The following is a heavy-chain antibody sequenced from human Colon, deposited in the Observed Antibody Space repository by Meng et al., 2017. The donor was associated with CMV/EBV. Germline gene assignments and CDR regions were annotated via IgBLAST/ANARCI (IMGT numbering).Heavy chain of an antibody. CDR1: GFTFDDYT. Sequence: GEFLKISWVTSGFTFDDYTMHWVRQVPGKGLEWVALISWDAITTFHADSVKGRFTISRDNSRNSLYLQMNSLRPEGSGFYYCAKVSGTGYTSSSYFDYWGQGIQVTVSS. CDR3: AKVSGTGYTSSSYFDY. D-gene: IGHD6-19*01. V-gene: IGHV3-43*01. J-gene: IGHJ4*02. CDR2: ISWDAITT.